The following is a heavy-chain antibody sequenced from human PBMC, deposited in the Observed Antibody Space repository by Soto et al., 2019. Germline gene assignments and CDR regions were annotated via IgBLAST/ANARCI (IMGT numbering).Heavy chain of an antibody. CDR3: AREGGVDYDILTGYYRVAYFQH. D-gene: IGHD3-9*01. CDR1: GGSVSSGSYY. Sequence: QVQLEESGPGLVKPSETLSLTCTVSGGSVSSGSYYWSWIRQPPGKGLEWIGYIYYSGSTNYNPSLKSRVTISVDTSKNQFSLKLSSVTAADTAVYYCAREGGVDYDILTGYYRVAYFQHWGQGTLVTVSP. J-gene: IGHJ1*01. CDR2: IYYSGST. V-gene: IGHV4-61*01.